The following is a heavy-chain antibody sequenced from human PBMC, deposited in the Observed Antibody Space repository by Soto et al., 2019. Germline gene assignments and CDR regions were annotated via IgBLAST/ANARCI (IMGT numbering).Heavy chain of an antibody. D-gene: IGHD3-16*01. CDR1: GYTFTSYC. CDR3: ARALGLGAFDI. J-gene: IGHJ3*02. CDR2: INPSGGST. Sequence: ASVKVSCKASGYTFTSYCMHWVRQAPGQGLEWMGIINPSGGSTSYAQKFQGRVTMTRDTSTSTVYMELSSLRSEDTAVYYCARALGLGAFDIWGQGTMVTVSS. V-gene: IGHV1-46*01.